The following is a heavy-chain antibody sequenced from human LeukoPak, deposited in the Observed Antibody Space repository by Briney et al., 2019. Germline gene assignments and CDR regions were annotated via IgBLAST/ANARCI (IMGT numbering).Heavy chain of an antibody. CDR2: MNPNRGNT. J-gene: IGHJ4*02. D-gene: IGHD3-10*01. Sequence: ASVQVSCQASGYTFNSYVINWVRQATGQGLEWMGWMNPNRGNTGYAHKFQGRVIMTRNTSISTAYMELSSLRSEDTAVYYCARGPSSYYYGSGSYYNPFDYWGQGTLVTVSS. CDR1: GYTFNSYV. CDR3: ARGPSSYYYGSGSYYNPFDY. V-gene: IGHV1-8*01.